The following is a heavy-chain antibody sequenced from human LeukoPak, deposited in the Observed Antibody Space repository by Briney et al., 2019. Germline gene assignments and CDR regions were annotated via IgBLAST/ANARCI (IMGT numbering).Heavy chain of an antibody. D-gene: IGHD4-11*01. V-gene: IGHV1-2*02. CDR2: INPNSGGT. CDR3: ARLYDYSNWFDP. Sequence: ASVKVSCKASAYTFIGYYMHWVRQAPGQGLEWMGWINPNSGGTNYAQKFQGRVTMTRDTSISTAYMELSRLRSDDTAVYYCARLYDYSNWFDPWGQGTLVTVSS. CDR1: AYTFIGYY. J-gene: IGHJ5*02.